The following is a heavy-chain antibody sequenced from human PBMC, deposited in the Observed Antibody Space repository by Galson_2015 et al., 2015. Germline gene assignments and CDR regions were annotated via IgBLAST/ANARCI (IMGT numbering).Heavy chain of an antibody. CDR1: GFTFSSYG. J-gene: IGHJ3*02. Sequence: SLRLSCAASGFTFSSYGMHWVRQAPGKGLEWVAVISYDGSNKYYADSVKGRFTISRDNSKNTLYLQMNSLRAEDTAVYYCAKDENYYDSKDAIDIWGQGTMVTVSS. V-gene: IGHV3-30*18. D-gene: IGHD3-22*01. CDR2: ISYDGSNK. CDR3: AKDENYYDSKDAIDI.